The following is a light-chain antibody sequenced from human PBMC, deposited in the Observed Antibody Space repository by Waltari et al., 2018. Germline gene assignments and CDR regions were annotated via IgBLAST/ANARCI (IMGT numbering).Light chain of an antibody. CDR2: KAS. CDR3: QQYNSYSRT. CDR1: QSISSW. Sequence: DIQMTQSPSTLSASVGDRVTITCRASQSISSWLAWYQQKPGKAPKLLIYKASSLDSGVPSRFSGSGSGTDFTLTISSLQSDDFATYYCQQYNSYSRTFGQGTKVEIK. J-gene: IGKJ1*01. V-gene: IGKV1-5*03.